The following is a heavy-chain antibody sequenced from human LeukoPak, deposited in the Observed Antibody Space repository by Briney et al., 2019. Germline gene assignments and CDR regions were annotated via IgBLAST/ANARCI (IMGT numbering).Heavy chain of an antibody. CDR2: VKSKTDGGTT. CDR1: GLTFSSHW. J-gene: IGHJ6*02. D-gene: IGHD5-18*01. V-gene: IGHV3-15*01. CDR3: TTDLRYNYGKYYYGMDV. Sequence: KPGGSLRLSCAASGLTFSSHWMHWVRQAPGKGLEWVGRVKSKTDGGTTDYAAPVKGRFTISRDDSKNTLYLQMNNLKTEDTAVYYCTTDLRYNYGKYYYGMDVWGQGTSVTVSS.